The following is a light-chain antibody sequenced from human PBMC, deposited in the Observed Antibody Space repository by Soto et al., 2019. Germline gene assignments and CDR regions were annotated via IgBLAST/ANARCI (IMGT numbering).Light chain of an antibody. CDR1: QGISSY. V-gene: IGKV1D-8*03. CDR3: QQANSFPIT. CDR2: DAS. Sequence: VIWMTQCTTLLSPSTQDRVTSSCRMSQGISSYLAWYQQKPGKAPEIXIYDASSLPSGVPSRFSGSGSGTDFTLTISSLQPEDCAIYFCQQANSFPITFGQGTRLEI. J-gene: IGKJ5*01.